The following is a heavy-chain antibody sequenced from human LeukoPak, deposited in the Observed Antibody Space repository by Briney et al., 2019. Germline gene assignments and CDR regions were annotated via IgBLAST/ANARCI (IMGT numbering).Heavy chain of an antibody. CDR3: ARDSSSGSYYPLGDYYYGMDV. CDR1: GFTFSSYS. J-gene: IGHJ6*02. Sequence: GGSLRLSCAASGFTFSSYSMNWVRQAPGKGLEWVSYISSSSSTIYYADSVKGRFTISRDNAKNSLYLQMNSLRAEDTAVYYCARDSSSGSYYPLGDYYYGMDVWGQGTTVTVSS. V-gene: IGHV3-48*04. CDR2: ISSSSSTI. D-gene: IGHD1-26*01.